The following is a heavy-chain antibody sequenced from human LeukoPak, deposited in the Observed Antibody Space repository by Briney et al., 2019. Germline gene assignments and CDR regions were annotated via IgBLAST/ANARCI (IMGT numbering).Heavy chain of an antibody. J-gene: IGHJ6*02. CDR2: ISWNSGSI. D-gene: IGHD3-10*01. Sequence: SGRSLRLSCAVSGFTFDDYAMHWVRQAPGKGLEWVSGISWNSGSIGYADSVKGRFTISRDNAKNSLYLQMNSLRAEDTALYYCAKATDPGPYYYYGMDVWGQGTTVTVSS. CDR1: GFTFDDYA. V-gene: IGHV3-9*01. CDR3: AKATDPGPYYYYGMDV.